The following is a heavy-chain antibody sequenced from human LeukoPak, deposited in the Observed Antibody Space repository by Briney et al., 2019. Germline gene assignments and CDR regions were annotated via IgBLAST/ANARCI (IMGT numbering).Heavy chain of an antibody. D-gene: IGHD1-26*01. CDR2: IAFDGSEK. J-gene: IGHJ6*03. CDR3: AKDPSGSYRKPYYYYYMDV. V-gene: IGHV3-30*04. CDR1: GFTFTNFA. Sequence: PGGSLRLSCVASGFTFTNFALHWVRQAPGKGLEWVALIAFDGSEKYYADSVKGRFTISRDNSKNTLYLQMNSLRAEDTAVYYCAKDPSGSYRKPYYYYYMDVWGKGTTVTISS.